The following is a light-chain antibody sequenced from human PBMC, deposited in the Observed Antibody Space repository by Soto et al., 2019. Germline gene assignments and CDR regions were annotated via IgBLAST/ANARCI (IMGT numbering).Light chain of an antibody. CDR3: SSYTSSSAVV. J-gene: IGLJ3*02. CDR1: SSDVGGYNY. Sequence: QSALTQPASVSGSPGQSITISCTGTSSDVGGYNYVSWYQQYPGKAPKLMIYDVSNRPSGVSNRFSGSKSGNTASLTISGLQAEDEADYYCSSYTSSSAVVFGEATKLTVL. CDR2: DVS. V-gene: IGLV2-14*01.